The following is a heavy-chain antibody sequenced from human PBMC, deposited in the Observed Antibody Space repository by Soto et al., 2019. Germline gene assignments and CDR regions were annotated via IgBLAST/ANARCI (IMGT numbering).Heavy chain of an antibody. D-gene: IGHD1-1*01. Sequence: ESGGGVVQPGRSLRLSCAASGFTFSSYAMHWVRQAPGKGLEWVAVISYDGSNKYYADSVKGRFTISRDNSKNTLYLQMNSLRAEDTAVYYCARVPATGTTSGWFDPWGQGTLVTVSS. J-gene: IGHJ5*02. V-gene: IGHV3-30-3*01. CDR3: ARVPATGTTSGWFDP. CDR2: ISYDGSNK. CDR1: GFTFSSYA.